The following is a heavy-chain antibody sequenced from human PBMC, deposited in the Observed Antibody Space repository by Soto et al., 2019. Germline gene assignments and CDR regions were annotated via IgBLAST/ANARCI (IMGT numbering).Heavy chain of an antibody. V-gene: IGHV3-30-3*01. J-gene: IGHJ4*02. Sequence: QVQLVESGGGVVQPGRSLRLSCAASGFTFSSYAMHWVRQAPGKGLEWVAVISYDGSNKYYADSVKGRFTISRDNSKNTLYLQMNSLRAEDTAVHYCASAWIQLWQRVGDYWGQGTLVTVSS. CDR3: ASAWIQLWQRVGDY. D-gene: IGHD5-18*01. CDR1: GFTFSSYA. CDR2: ISYDGSNK.